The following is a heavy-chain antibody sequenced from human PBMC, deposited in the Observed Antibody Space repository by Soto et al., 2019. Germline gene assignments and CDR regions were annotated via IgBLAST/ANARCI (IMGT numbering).Heavy chain of an antibody. J-gene: IGHJ6*02. D-gene: IGHD2-2*01. CDR1: GYTFTSYG. CDR2: ISSYNGNT. V-gene: IGHV1-18*01. CDR3: ERVVVVPAVIGDKYYHGMDV. Sequence: ASVKVSCKASGYTFTSYGISWVRQAPGQGLEWMGWISSYNGNTNYPQKFQGRVTMTTDTSTSTAYMELRSLRSDDKAVYYCERVVVVPAVIGDKYYHGMDVWG.